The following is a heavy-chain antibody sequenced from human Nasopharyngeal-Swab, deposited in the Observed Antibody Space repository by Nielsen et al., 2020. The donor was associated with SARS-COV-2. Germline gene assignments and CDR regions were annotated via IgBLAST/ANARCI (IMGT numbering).Heavy chain of an antibody. CDR2: IGQGGTPI. Sequence: GESLKISCAASGFTFSSYWMSWIRQAPGKGLEWLSYIGQGGTPIYYADSVKGRFSISRENAKNSLYLQMDSLRAEDTAIYYCARVNHSSISAWGQGTVVTVSS. CDR3: ARVNHSSISA. CDR1: GFTFSSYW. D-gene: IGHD3-22*01. J-gene: IGHJ5*02. V-gene: IGHV3-11*04.